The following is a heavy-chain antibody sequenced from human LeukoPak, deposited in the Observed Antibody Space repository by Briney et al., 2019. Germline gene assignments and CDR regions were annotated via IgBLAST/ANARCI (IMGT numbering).Heavy chain of an antibody. Sequence: ASVKVSCKASGYTFTSYYMHWVRQAPGQGLEGMGIINPSGGSTSYAQKFQGRVTMTRDTSTSTVYMELSSLRSEDTAVYYCARAAYYYDSSGYYPEWGQGTLVTVSS. CDR2: INPSGGST. J-gene: IGHJ4*02. V-gene: IGHV1-46*01. CDR1: GYTFTSYY. CDR3: ARAAYYYDSSGYYPE. D-gene: IGHD3-22*01.